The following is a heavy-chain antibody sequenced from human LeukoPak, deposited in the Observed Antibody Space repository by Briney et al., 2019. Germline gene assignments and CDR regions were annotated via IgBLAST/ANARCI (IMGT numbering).Heavy chain of an antibody. D-gene: IGHD3-9*01. CDR1: GFTFSSYG. V-gene: IGHV3-30*02. Sequence: GGSLRLSCAASGFTFSSYGMHWVRQAPGKGLEWVAFIRYDGSNKYYADSVKGRFTISRDNSKNTLYLQMNSLRAEDTAVYYCAKGAQYYDILTGLQYFDYWGQGTLVTVSS. CDR2: IRYDGSNK. CDR3: AKGAQYYDILTGLQYFDY. J-gene: IGHJ4*02.